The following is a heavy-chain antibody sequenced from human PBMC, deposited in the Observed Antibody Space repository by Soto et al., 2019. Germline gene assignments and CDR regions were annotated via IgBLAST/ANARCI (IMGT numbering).Heavy chain of an antibody. D-gene: IGHD3-10*01. J-gene: IGHJ5*02. CDR2: IFYTGST. V-gene: IGHV4-30-4*01. CDR3: ARDYYGSGSYHNWFDP. Sequence: PSETLSLTCSVSGGTINSGDYFWSWIRQPPGKGLEWIGSIFYTGSTYYSPSLKSRASMSMDTSKNQFSLKLSSVTAADTAVYYCARDYYGSGSYHNWFDPWGQGTLVTVSS. CDR1: GGTINSGDYF.